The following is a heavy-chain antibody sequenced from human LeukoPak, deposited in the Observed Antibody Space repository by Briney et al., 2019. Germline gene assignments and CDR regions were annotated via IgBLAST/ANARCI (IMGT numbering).Heavy chain of an antibody. CDR2: IYYSGST. Sequence: SETLSLTCTVSGGSISSYYWSWIRQPPGKGLEWIGYIYYSGSTNYNPSLKSRVTISLGTSKNQISLKLSSVAAADTAVYYCARHTTVVPPHYFDYWGQGTLVTVSS. J-gene: IGHJ4*02. CDR3: ARHTTVVPPHYFDY. V-gene: IGHV4-59*08. D-gene: IGHD4-23*01. CDR1: GGSISSYY.